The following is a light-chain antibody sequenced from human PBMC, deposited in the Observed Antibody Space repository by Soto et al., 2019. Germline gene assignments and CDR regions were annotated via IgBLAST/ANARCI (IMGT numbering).Light chain of an antibody. CDR3: QQCNNWPTT. V-gene: IGKV3-15*01. CDR1: QDVSTN. CDR2: AAS. J-gene: IGKJ1*01. Sequence: ERVMTQSPATLSVSLGERATLSCRASQDVSTNLAWYQQKPGQAPRLLIYAASTRAPGIPARFSGSGSGTEFTLTISSLQSEDFAVYSCQQCNNWPTTFGQGTKVQIK.